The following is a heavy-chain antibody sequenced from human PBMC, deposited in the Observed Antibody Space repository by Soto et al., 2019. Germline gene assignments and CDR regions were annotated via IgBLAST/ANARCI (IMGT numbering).Heavy chain of an antibody. CDR3: ATSYGSGYRAFDY. D-gene: IGHD3-10*01. CDR2: VNPIVGMS. J-gene: IGHJ4*02. V-gene: IGHV1-69*04. CDR1: GDTFNFYS. Sequence: QVQLVQSGAEVKRPGSSVKVSCKASGDTFNFYSINWVRQAPGLGLEWMGRVNPIVGMSNYAKGFQCRVTMTADKSTSTAYMELSGLRSEDTAIYYCATSYGSGYRAFDYWGQGALVTVSS.